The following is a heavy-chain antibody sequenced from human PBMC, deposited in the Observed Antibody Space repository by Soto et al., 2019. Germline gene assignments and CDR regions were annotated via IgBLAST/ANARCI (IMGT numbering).Heavy chain of an antibody. CDR2: ISWDGGST. Sequence: GGSLRLCCAASGFTFDDYAMHWVRQAPGKGLEWVSLISWDGGSTYYADSVKGRFTISRDNSKNSLYLQMNSLRAEDTALYYCAKAHMVRGVTYYYYGMDVWGQGTTVTVSS. J-gene: IGHJ6*02. D-gene: IGHD3-10*01. CDR1: GFTFDDYA. CDR3: AKAHMVRGVTYYYYGMDV. V-gene: IGHV3-43D*04.